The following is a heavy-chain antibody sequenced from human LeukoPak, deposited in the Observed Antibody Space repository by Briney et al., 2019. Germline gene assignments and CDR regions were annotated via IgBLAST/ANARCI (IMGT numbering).Heavy chain of an antibody. Sequence: GGSLRLSCAASGFTFSSYAMSWVRQAPGKGLEWVSAISGSGGSTYYADSVEGRFTISRDNSKNTLYLQMNSLRAEDTAVYYCAKDTAMVPEYYFDYWGQGTLVTVSS. CDR3: AKDTAMVPEYYFDY. D-gene: IGHD5-18*01. V-gene: IGHV3-23*01. CDR2: ISGSGGST. CDR1: GFTFSSYA. J-gene: IGHJ4*02.